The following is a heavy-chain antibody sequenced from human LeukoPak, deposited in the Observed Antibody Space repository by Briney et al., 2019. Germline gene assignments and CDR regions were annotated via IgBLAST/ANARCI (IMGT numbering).Heavy chain of an antibody. CDR2: INHSGST. J-gene: IGHJ4*02. CDR1: GGSFSGYY. Sequence: SETLSLTCAVYGGSFSGYYWSWIRQPLGKGLEWIGEINHSGSTNYNPSLKSRVTISVDTSKNQFSLKLSSVTAADTAVYYCAREDQDQPFDYWGQGTLVTVSS. CDR3: AREDQDQPFDY. D-gene: IGHD2-15*01. V-gene: IGHV4-34*01.